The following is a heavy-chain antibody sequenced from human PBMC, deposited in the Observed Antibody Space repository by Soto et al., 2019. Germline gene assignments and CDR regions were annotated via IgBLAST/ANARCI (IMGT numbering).Heavy chain of an antibody. J-gene: IGHJ3*02. V-gene: IGHV3-7*04. Sequence: GGSLRLSCAASGFTFSSYWMSWVRQAPGKGLEWVANIKQDGSEKYYVDSVKGRFTISRDNAKNSLYLQMNSLRAEDTAVYYCARGGCSSTSCYLYDAFDIWGQGTMVTVSS. D-gene: IGHD2-2*01. CDR2: IKQDGSEK. CDR3: ARGGCSSTSCYLYDAFDI. CDR1: GFTFSSYW.